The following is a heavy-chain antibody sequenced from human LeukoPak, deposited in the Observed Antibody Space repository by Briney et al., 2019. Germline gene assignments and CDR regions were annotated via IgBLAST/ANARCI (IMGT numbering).Heavy chain of an antibody. Sequence: GASVKVSCKASGYTFTGYYMHWVRQAPGQGLEWMGWINPNSGGTNYAQKFQGRVTMARDTSISTAYMELSSLRSEDTAVYYCARGRSSTSCYFCYYYYYMDVWGKGTTVTISS. J-gene: IGHJ6*03. CDR3: ARGRSSTSCYFCYYYYYMDV. D-gene: IGHD2-2*01. V-gene: IGHV1-2*02. CDR2: INPNSGGT. CDR1: GYTFTGYY.